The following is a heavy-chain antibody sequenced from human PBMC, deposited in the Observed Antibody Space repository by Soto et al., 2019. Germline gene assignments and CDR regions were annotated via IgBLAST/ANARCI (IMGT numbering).Heavy chain of an antibody. CDR1: GFTFSSYG. J-gene: IGHJ2*01. V-gene: IGHV3-30*18. D-gene: IGHD3-22*01. CDR2: ISNDGSNE. Sequence: QAQLVESGGGVVQPGRSKSLSCTASGFTFSSYGMHWVRQAPGKGLEWVAVISNDGSNEYYADSGKGRFTISRDNSKKTLYLQMNSLRAEDTAVYYCAKDPDSSGYNWHFDLWGRGTLVTVSS. CDR3: AKDPDSSGYNWHFDL.